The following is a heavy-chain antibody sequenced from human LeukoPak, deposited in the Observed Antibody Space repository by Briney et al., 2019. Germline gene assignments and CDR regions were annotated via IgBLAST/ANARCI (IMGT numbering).Heavy chain of an antibody. CDR1: GGSFSGYF. Sequence: SETLSLTCAVYGGSFSGYFWSWIRQPPGKGLEWIGEINHSGITNYNPSLKSRVTMSVDTSKNQFSLKLSSVTAADTAVYYCARGVGFVKIDYWGQGTLVTVSS. V-gene: IGHV4-34*01. CDR2: INHSGIT. J-gene: IGHJ4*02. CDR3: ARGVGFVKIDY. D-gene: IGHD3-10*01.